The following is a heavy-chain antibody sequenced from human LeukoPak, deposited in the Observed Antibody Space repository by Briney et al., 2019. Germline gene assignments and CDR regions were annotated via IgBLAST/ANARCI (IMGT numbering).Heavy chain of an antibody. CDR2: IYYSGST. D-gene: IGHD1-26*01. J-gene: IGHJ6*02. CDR3: ARDSGGMDV. Sequence: SQTLSLTCAVSGVSISSGGYSWGWIRQPPGKGLEWIGYIYYSGSTYYHPSLKSRVTISVDMSKNQFSVKLSSVTAADTAVYYCARDSGGMDVWGQGTTVTVSS. CDR1: GVSISSGGYS. V-gene: IGHV4-30-2*01.